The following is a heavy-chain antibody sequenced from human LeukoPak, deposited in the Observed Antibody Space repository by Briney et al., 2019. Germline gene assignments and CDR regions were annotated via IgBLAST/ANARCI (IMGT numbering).Heavy chain of an antibody. V-gene: IGHV3-30*18. Sequence: GGSLRLSCAASGFTFSSYGVHWVRQAPGKGLEWVAVISYDGSNKYYADSVKGRFTISRDNSKNTLYLQMNSLRAEDTAVYYCAKRVTYDAFDIWGQGTMVTVSS. D-gene: IGHD2-21*02. CDR2: ISYDGSNK. J-gene: IGHJ3*02. CDR1: GFTFSSYG. CDR3: AKRVTYDAFDI.